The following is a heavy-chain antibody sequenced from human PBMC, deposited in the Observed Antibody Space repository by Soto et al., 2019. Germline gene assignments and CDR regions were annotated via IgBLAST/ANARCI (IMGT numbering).Heavy chain of an antibody. D-gene: IGHD6-19*01. CDR1: GYTFTSYD. V-gene: IGHV1-8*01. J-gene: IGHJ4*02. Sequence: QVQLVQSGAEVKKPGASVKVSCKASGYTFTSYDIHWVRQATGQGREWMGWMNPNSGYTDYAQKFQGRVTMTRNTSISTAYMELSSLSSEDTSVDYCARGRGWRDYWGQGTLVSVSS. CDR3: ARGRGWRDY. CDR2: MNPNSGYT.